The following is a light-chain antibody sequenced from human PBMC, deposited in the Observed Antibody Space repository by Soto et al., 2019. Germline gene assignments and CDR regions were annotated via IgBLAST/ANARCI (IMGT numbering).Light chain of an antibody. Sequence: ENVLTQSPGTLSLSPGERASLCCRASQSVTSSYLAWYQQKPGQAPRLLISDASSRATGIPDRFSGSGSGTDFTLTISRLEPEDFAVYYCQQYGSSPRTFGQGTKVELK. J-gene: IGKJ1*01. CDR3: QQYGSSPRT. CDR1: QSVTSSY. CDR2: DAS. V-gene: IGKV3-20*01.